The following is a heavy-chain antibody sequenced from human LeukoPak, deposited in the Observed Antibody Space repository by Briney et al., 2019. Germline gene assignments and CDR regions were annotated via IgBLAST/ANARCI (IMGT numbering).Heavy chain of an antibody. D-gene: IGHD3-22*01. J-gene: IGHJ4*02. Sequence: SETLSLTCAVYGGSFSGYYWSWIRQPPGKGLEWIGEINHSGSTNYNPSLKSRVTISVDTSKNQFSLKLISVTAADRAVYYCARQYYDRTGYYYFDYWDQGTLVTVSS. CDR1: GGSFSGYY. CDR3: ARQYYDRTGYYYFDY. CDR2: INHSGST. V-gene: IGHV4-34*01.